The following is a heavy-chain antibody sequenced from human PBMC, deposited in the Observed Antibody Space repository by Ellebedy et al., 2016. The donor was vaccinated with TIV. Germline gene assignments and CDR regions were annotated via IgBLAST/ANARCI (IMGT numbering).Heavy chain of an antibody. CDR2: IKPSSGHT. Sequence: ASVKVSCKASGYTFVTYGISWVRQAPGQGLEWMGWIKPSSGHTDYAQIYQDKVTLTADISTSTVYMELTSLRSDDTAVYYCARESPGGGFDYWGQGTLVTVSS. CDR1: GYTFVTYG. CDR3: ARESPGGGFDY. D-gene: IGHD3-10*01. V-gene: IGHV1-18*04. J-gene: IGHJ4*02.